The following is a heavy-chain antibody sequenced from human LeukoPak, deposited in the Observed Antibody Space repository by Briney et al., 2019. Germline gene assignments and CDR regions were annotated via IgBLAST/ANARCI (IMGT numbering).Heavy chain of an antibody. CDR3: ARDRGGGRYYYGMDV. CDR1: GYTFTSYY. CDR2: INPSGDDT. V-gene: IGHV1-46*01. J-gene: IGHJ6*02. D-gene: IGHD2-15*01. Sequence: GASVKVSCKASGYTFTSYYMHWVRQAPGQGLEWMGIINPSGDDTNYAQRFQGRVTMTRDTSTNTVYMELSSLRSEDTAVYYCARDRGGGRYYYGMDVWGQGTTVAVSS.